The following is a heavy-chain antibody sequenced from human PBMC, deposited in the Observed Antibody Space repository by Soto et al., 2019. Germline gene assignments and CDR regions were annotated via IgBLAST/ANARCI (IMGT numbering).Heavy chain of an antibody. Sequence: KQSQTLSLTCAISGDSVSSNSAAWNWIRQSPSRGLEWLGRTYYRSKWYNDYAVSVKSRITINPDTSKNQFSLQLNSVTPEDTAVYYGARGEVGYNWNDDAFDIWGQGTMVTVSS. CDR1: GDSVSSNSAA. J-gene: IGHJ3*02. V-gene: IGHV6-1*01. D-gene: IGHD1-1*01. CDR2: TYYRSKWYN. CDR3: ARGEVGYNWNDDAFDI.